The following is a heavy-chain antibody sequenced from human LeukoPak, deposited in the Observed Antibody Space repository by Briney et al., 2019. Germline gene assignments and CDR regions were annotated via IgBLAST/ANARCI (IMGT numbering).Heavy chain of an antibody. J-gene: IGHJ4*02. CDR2: ISSDGSKK. V-gene: IGHV3-30*03. Sequence: GGSLRLSCVASGFTFSTYGMHWVRQAPGKGLEWVAVISSDGSKKYYADSVQGQFTISRDNSKNPLYLQMNRLKAEDTAVYYCARGSGYFLDFDYWGQGTLVTVSS. CDR1: GFTFSTYG. CDR3: ARGSGYFLDFDY. D-gene: IGHD3-22*01.